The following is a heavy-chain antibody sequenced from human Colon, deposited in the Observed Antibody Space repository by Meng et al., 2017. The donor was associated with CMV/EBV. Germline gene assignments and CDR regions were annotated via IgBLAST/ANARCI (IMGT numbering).Heavy chain of an antibody. CDR2: LYFSGRT. D-gene: IGHD3-10*01. CDR1: DGSMIHYY. J-gene: IGHJ6*02. V-gene: IGHV4-59*01. Sequence: GSLRLSCSVSDGSMIHYYWSWIRQAPGKGLEWIGFLYFSGRTKYSRSLESRFTMSIDTSSKQFSLDLRSVTTADTAVYYCARSNYSTFDGGRPSYYYGMDIWGQGTTVTVSS. CDR3: ARSNYSTFDGGRPSYYYGMDI.